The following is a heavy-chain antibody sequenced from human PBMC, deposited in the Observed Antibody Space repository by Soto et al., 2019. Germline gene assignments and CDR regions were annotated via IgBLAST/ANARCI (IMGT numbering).Heavy chain of an antibody. CDR2: IDIAGDT. CDR3: ARAARWLQSRYFDL. Sequence: EVQLVESGGGLVQPGGSLRLSCAASGFTLSNYDMHWVRQATGKGLEWVSAIDIAGDTYYPDSVKGRFTISREKAKNSLYLQMNSLRADDTAVYYCARAARWLQSRYFDLWGRGTLVTVSS. J-gene: IGHJ2*01. CDR1: GFTLSNYD. D-gene: IGHD5-12*01. V-gene: IGHV3-13*01.